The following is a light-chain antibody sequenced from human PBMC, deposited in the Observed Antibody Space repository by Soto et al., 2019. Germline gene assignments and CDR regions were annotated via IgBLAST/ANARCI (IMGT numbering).Light chain of an antibody. J-gene: IGLJ1*01. CDR2: SNN. Sequence: QSVLTQPPSASGTPGQRVTISCSGSSSKIGSNTVSWYQQLPGTAPKLLIYSNNRRPSGVPERFSVSNSGTSASLAISGLQSDVEADYYCAAWDDSLNGFYLCAPGTKVTVL. CDR3: AAWDDSLNGFYL. CDR1: SSKIGSNT. V-gene: IGLV1-44*01.